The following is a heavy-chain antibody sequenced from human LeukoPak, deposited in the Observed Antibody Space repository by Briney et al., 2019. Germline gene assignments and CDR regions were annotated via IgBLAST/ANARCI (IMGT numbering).Heavy chain of an antibody. CDR2: INPNSGGT. CDR3: ARDPVYYDFWSGYSPWYYFDY. J-gene: IGHJ4*02. CDR1: GYTFTGYY. V-gene: IGHV1-2*02. Sequence: ASVKVSCKASGYTFTGYYMHWVRQAPGQGLEWMGWINPNSGGTNYAQKFQGRVTMTRGTSISTAYMELSRLRSDDTAVYYCARDPVYYDFWSGYSPWYYFDYWGQGTLVTVSS. D-gene: IGHD3-3*01.